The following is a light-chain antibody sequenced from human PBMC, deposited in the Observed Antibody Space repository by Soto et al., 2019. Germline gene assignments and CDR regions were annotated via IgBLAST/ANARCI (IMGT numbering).Light chain of an antibody. V-gene: IGLV2-14*01. Sequence: QSALTQPAYVSGSPGQSITISCTGTSGDIGSYNRVSWYQQHPGKAPKLIIYEVTDRPSGVSNRFSGSKSGNKASLTISGLQAEDESESYCSSYTNINTRACVFGTGTKVTVL. CDR3: SSYTNINTRACV. CDR1: SGDIGSYNR. CDR2: EVT. J-gene: IGLJ1*01.